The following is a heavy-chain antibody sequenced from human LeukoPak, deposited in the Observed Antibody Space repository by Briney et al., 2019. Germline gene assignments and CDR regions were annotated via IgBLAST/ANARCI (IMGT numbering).Heavy chain of an antibody. Sequence: QPGGSLRLSCAASGFTFSSYEMNWVRQAPGKGLEWVSYISSSGSTIYYADSVKGRFTISRDNAKNSLYLQMNSLRAEDTAVYYCARVRAVAGPLDYWGQGTPVTVSS. D-gene: IGHD6-19*01. CDR1: GFTFSSYE. V-gene: IGHV3-48*03. CDR3: ARVRAVAGPLDY. CDR2: ISSSGSTI. J-gene: IGHJ4*02.